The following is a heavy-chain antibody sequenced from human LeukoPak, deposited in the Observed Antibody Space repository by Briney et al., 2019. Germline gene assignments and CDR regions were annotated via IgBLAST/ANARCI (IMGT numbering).Heavy chain of an antibody. CDR3: ARGKYWFDP. Sequence: PGGSLRLSCAASSTFSDHYMDWVRQAPGKGLEWIGEINHSGSTNYNPSLKSRVTISVDTSKNQFSLKLSSVTAADTAVYYCARGKYWFDPWGQGTLVTVSS. CDR2: INHSGST. J-gene: IGHJ5*02. CDR1: STFSDHY. V-gene: IGHV4-34*01.